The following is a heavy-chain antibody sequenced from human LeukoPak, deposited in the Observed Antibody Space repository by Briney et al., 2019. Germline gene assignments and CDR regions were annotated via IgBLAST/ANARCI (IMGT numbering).Heavy chain of an antibody. CDR3: AKGVSFDY. V-gene: IGHV1-2*02. CDR1: GYTFTVYY. CDR2: INPNSSGT. J-gene: IGHJ4*02. Sequence: ASVTVSFTASGYTFTVYYMHWVRHAPGQGLEWMGWINPNSSGTNYAQKFQGRVTMTRDTSISTDYMELSRLRSDDTAVYYCAKGVSFDYWGQGTLVTVSS.